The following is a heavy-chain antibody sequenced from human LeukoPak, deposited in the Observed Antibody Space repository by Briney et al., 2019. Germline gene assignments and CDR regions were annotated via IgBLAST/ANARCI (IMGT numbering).Heavy chain of an antibody. J-gene: IGHJ4*02. CDR3: ARPAYGSGSYLAY. CDR1: GGAFSGYY. V-gene: IGHV4-34*01. CDR2: VNHDGST. Sequence: SETLSLTCAVYGGAFSGYYWSWIRQPPGKGLEWIGEVNHDGSTNHNPSLKSRVTMSVDTSKNQFSLKLTSVTAADTAVYYCARPAYGSGSYLAYWGQGTLVTVSS. D-gene: IGHD3-10*01.